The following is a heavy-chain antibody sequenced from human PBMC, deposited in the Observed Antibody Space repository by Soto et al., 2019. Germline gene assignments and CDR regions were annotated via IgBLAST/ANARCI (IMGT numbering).Heavy chain of an antibody. V-gene: IGHV1-2*02. Sequence: ASVKVSCKASGYTFTGYYMHWVRQAPGQGFEWMGRISPKSGGTNYAQKVEGRVTMTWDTSLKTAYMELSSLISEDTAVYYCARPPGYISDWYYFDLWGQGTLVTVSS. CDR1: GYTFTGYY. J-gene: IGHJ4*02. CDR3: ARPPGYISDWYYFDL. D-gene: IGHD3-9*01. CDR2: ISPKSGGT.